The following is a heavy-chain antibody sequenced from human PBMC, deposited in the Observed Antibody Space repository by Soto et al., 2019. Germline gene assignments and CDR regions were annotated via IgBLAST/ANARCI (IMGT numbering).Heavy chain of an antibody. CDR3: ARREIQGPIDY. V-gene: IGHV4-28*01. J-gene: IGHJ4*02. CDR1: GYSISSSNW. D-gene: IGHD1-26*01. Sequence: QVQLQESGPGLVKPSDTLSLTCAVSGYSISSSNWWGWIRQPPGKGLEWIGYIYYSGTTYYNPSLRSRVTMSVNTSKSQFSLKLTSVTAVDTAVYYCARREIQGPIDYWGQGTLVTVSS. CDR2: IYYSGTT.